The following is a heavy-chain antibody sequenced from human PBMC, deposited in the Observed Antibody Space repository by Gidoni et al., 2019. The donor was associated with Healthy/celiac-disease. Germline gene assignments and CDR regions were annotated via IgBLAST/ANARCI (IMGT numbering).Heavy chain of an antibody. CDR3: AREAAEWLRFLDYYYGMDV. D-gene: IGHD5-12*01. CDR2: IWYDGSNK. J-gene: IGHJ6*02. V-gene: IGHV3-33*01. Sequence: QVQLVESGGGVVQPGRSLRLSCAASGFTFSSYGMHWVRQAPGKGLEWVAVIWYDGSNKYYADSVKGRFTISRDNSKNTLYLQMNSLRAEDTAVYYCAREAAEWLRFLDYYYGMDVWGQGTTVTVSS. CDR1: GFTFSSYG.